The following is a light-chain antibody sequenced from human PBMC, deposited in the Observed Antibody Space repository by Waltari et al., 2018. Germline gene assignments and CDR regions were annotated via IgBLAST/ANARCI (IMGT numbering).Light chain of an antibody. CDR1: QSLTTGF. Sequence: ASQSLTTGFLAWYQQKPGWAPRLRIDGASSRAAGIPDRFSGGGSGTDFTRTISRLEPVDFAVYYCQQYGSSVLYTFGQGSKRESK. CDR3: QQYGSSVLYT. J-gene: IGKJ2*01. V-gene: IGKV3-20*01. CDR2: GAS.